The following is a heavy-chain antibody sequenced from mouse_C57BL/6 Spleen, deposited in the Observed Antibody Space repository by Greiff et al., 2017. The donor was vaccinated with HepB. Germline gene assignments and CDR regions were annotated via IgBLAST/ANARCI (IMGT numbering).Heavy chain of an antibody. Sequence: VQLQQSGPVLVKPGPSVKISCKASGFTFTDYYMHWVKQSHGKSLEWIGLVYPYNGGTSYNQKFKGKATLTVDTSSSTAYMELNSLTSEDSAVYNCAREDTTVYYAMDYWGQGTSVTVSS. CDR1: GFTFTDYY. CDR3: AREDTTVYYAMDY. CDR2: VYPYNGGT. J-gene: IGHJ4*01. D-gene: IGHD1-1*01. V-gene: IGHV1-36*01.